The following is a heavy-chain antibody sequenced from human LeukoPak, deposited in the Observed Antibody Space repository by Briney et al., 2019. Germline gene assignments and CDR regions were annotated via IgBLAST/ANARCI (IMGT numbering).Heavy chain of an antibody. V-gene: IGHV3-66*01. J-gene: IGHJ3*02. CDR1: GLTVSTNY. CDR2: IYSGGST. D-gene: IGHD5-12*01. CDR3: ARVKGYGRDFDI. Sequence: GGSLRLSCAASGLTVSTNYMTWVRQAPGKGLEWVSVIYSGGSTDYADSVKGRFTISRDNSKNTLYLQMNSLRAEDTAVYYCARVKGYGRDFDIWGQGTMVTVSS.